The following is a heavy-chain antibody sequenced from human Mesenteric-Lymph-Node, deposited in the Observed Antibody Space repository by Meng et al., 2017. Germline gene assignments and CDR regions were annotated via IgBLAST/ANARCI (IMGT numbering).Heavy chain of an antibody. V-gene: IGHV5-51*06. J-gene: IGHJ4*02. CDR1: GYSFTSYW. CDR3: ARGDSGSYYFPSPDY. Sequence: GESLKISCKGSGYSFTSYWIGWVRQMPGKGLEWMGIIYPGDSDTRYSPSFQGQVTIPADKSISTAYLQWSSLKASDTAMYYCARGDSGSYYFPSPDYWGQGTLVTVSS. D-gene: IGHD1-26*01. CDR2: IYPGDSDT.